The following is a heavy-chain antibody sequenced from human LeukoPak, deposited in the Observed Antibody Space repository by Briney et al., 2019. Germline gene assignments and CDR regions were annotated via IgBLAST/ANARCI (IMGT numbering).Heavy chain of an antibody. V-gene: IGHV4-39*01. CDR1: GGSISSSSYY. CDR2: IYYSGST. J-gene: IGHJ4*02. D-gene: IGHD6-19*01. Sequence: SETLSLTCTVSGGSISSSSYYWGWIRQPPGKGLEWIGSIYYSGSTYYNPSLKSRVTISVDTPKNQFSLKLSSVTAADTAVYYCARGSGWYRHGYFDYWGQGTLVTVSS. CDR3: ARGSGWYRHGYFDY.